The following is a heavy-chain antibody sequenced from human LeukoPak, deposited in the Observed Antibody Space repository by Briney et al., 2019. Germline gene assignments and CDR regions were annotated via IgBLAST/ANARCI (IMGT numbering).Heavy chain of an antibody. CDR1: GDSIRGYY. D-gene: IGHD4-11*01. CDR3: ARGVTSVQSFWYFDL. Sequence: PSETLSLNCSVSGDSIRGYYWNWIRQPAGKRLEWIGRIYTSGSTDYKPSLKSRVTMSVDASKKWFSLKMTSLTAADTAVYYCARGVTSVQSFWYFDLWGRGTLVTVSS. CDR2: IYTSGST. J-gene: IGHJ2*01. V-gene: IGHV4-4*07.